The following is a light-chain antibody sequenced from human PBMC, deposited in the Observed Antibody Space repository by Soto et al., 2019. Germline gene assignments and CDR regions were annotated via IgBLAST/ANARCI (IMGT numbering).Light chain of an antibody. CDR1: QSIDSW. CDR3: QQYRGKPFT. V-gene: IGKV1-5*01. Sequence: IQMTQSPSTLSASVGDRVTIACRVSQSIDSWLAWYQQKPGKAPKFLIYDASDLESGVPSRFSGSGSGTEFTLTISSLQPDDFATYYCQQYRGKPFTFGQGTKVDIK. J-gene: IGKJ2*01. CDR2: DAS.